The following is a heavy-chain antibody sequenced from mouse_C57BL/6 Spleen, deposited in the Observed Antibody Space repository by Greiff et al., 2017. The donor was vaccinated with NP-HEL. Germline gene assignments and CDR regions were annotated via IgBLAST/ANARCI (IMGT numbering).Heavy chain of an antibody. CDR3: ARWPGSSYFYWYFDV. Sequence: QVQLKESGPELVKPGASVKISCKASGYAFSSSWMNWVKQRPGKGLEWIGRIYPGDGDTNYNGKFKGKATLTADKSSSTAYMQLSSLTSEDSAVYFCARWPGSSYFYWYFDVWGTGTTVTVSS. D-gene: IGHD1-1*01. CDR1: GYAFSSSW. V-gene: IGHV1-82*01. CDR2: IYPGDGDT. J-gene: IGHJ1*03.